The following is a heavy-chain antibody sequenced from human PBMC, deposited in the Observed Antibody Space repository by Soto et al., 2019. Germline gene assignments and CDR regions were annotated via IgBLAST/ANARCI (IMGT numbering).Heavy chain of an antibody. CDR3: ARDDEYSSSQGPAFFDY. J-gene: IGHJ4*02. CDR1: GFTFSSYG. V-gene: IGHV3-33*01. Sequence: QVQLVESGGGVVQPGRSLRLYCAASGFTFSSYGMHWVRQAPGKGLEWVAVIWYDGSNKYYADSVKGRFTISRDNSKNTLYLQMNSLRAEDTAVYYCARDDEYSSSQGPAFFDYLGQGTLVTVSS. CDR2: IWYDGSNK. D-gene: IGHD6-6*01.